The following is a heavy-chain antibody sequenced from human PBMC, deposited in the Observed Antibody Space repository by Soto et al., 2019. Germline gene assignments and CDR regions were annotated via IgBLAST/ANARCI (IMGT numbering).Heavy chain of an antibody. D-gene: IGHD3-9*01. CDR3: ARERYYDVLTGPDS. Sequence: ASVKVSCKASGYTFRSYGVTWVRQAPGQGLEWMGWISAYSGGTTSAQKYQDRVTMTTDTATNTAYMELRSLRSDDTAVYYCARERYYDVLTGPDSWGQGTLVTVPQ. V-gene: IGHV1-18*01. CDR1: GYTFRSYG. CDR2: ISAYSGGT. J-gene: IGHJ5*01.